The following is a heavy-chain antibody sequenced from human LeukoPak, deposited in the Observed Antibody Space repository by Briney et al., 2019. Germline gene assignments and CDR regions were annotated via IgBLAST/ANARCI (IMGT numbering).Heavy chain of an antibody. D-gene: IGHD3-10*01. V-gene: IGHV3-23*01. CDR1: GFTFSSYA. Sequence: PGVSLRLSCAASGFTFSSYATSWVRQAPGKGLEWVSAISGSGGSTYCADSVKGRFTISRDNSKNTLYLQMNSLRAEDTAVYYCARGSYYGSGSYHGGAGFDYWGQGTLVTVSS. J-gene: IGHJ4*02. CDR3: ARGSYYGSGSYHGGAGFDY. CDR2: ISGSGGST.